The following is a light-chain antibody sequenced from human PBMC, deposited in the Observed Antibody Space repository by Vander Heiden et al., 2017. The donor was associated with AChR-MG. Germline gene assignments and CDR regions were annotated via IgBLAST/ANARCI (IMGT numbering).Light chain of an antibody. CDR1: SLRSYY. CDR3: NSRDSSGNQVV. Sequence: SSELTQDPAVSVAFGQTVRITCQGDSLRSYYASWYQQKPGQAPVLVIYGKNNRPSGIPDRFSGSSSGNTASLTITGAQAEDEADYYCNSRDSSGNQVVFGGGTKLTVL. J-gene: IGLJ2*01. V-gene: IGLV3-19*01. CDR2: GKN.